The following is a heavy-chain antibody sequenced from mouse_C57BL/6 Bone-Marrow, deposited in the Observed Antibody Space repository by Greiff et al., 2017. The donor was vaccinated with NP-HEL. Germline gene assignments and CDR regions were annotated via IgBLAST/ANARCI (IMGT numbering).Heavy chain of an antibody. CDR2: ISYDGSN. V-gene: IGHV3-6*01. D-gene: IGHD3-2*02. CDR1: GYSITSGYY. CDR3: ARDGLRLYFDY. J-gene: IGHJ2*01. Sequence: EVKLMESGPGLVKPSQSLSLTCSVTGYSITSGYYWNWIRQFPGNKLEWMGYISYDGSNNYNPSLKNRISITRDTSKNQFFLKLNSVTTEDTATYYCARDGLRLYFDYWGQGTTLTVSS.